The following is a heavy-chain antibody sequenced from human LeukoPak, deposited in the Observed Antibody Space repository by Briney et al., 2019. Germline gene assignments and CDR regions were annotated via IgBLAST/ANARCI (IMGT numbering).Heavy chain of an antibody. D-gene: IGHD5-18*01. CDR1: GFTFGDYA. CDR2: IYSGGST. Sequence: GGSLRLSCTASGFTFGDYAMSWVRQAPGKGLEWVSVIYSGGSTYYADSVKGRFTISRDNSKNTLYLQMNSLRAEDTAVYYCAVEYRRNWFDPWGQGTLVTVSS. V-gene: IGHV3-66*01. J-gene: IGHJ5*02. CDR3: AVEYRRNWFDP.